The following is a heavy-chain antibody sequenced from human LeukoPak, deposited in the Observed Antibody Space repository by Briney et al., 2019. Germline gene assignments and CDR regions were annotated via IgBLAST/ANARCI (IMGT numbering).Heavy chain of an antibody. CDR2: ISGSGGST. D-gene: IGHD6-13*01. V-gene: IGHV3-23*01. Sequence: GGSLRLSCTASGFTFGDFSMTWVRQAPGKGLEWVSAISGSGGSTYYADSVKGRFTISRDNSKNTLYLQMNSLRAEDTAVYYCAKLAGAAAGTGEFDYWGQGTLVTVSS. CDR3: AKLAGAAAGTGEFDY. J-gene: IGHJ4*02. CDR1: GFTFGDFS.